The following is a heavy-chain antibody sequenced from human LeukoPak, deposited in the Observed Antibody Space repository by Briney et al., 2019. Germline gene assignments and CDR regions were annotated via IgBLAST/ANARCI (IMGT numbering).Heavy chain of an antibody. CDR1: GGSISSYY. J-gene: IGHJ6*03. CDR3: AGGPTGYNSGWSGAYYYYMDV. V-gene: IGHV4-59*01. Sequence: SETLSLTCTVSGGSISSYYWSWIRQPPGKGLEWIGYIYYSGSTNYNPSLKSRVTISVDTSKNQFSLKLSSVTAAATAVYYCAGGPTGYNSGWSGAYYYYMDVWGKGTTVTVSS. D-gene: IGHD6-19*01. CDR2: IYYSGST.